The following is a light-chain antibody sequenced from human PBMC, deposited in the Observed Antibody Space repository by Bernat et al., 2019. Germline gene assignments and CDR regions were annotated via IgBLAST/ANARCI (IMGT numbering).Light chain of an antibody. CDR3: QPYKNFPLT. J-gene: IGKJ4*01. CDR1: QDISHY. V-gene: IGKV1-33*01. Sequence: DIQMTQSPSSLSASVGDRVTITCQASQDISHYLNWYQQKPGKAPKLLIYDASNLETGVPSRFSGSGSGTDFTFTISSLQPEDIATYYCQPYKNFPLTFGGGTRVEIK. CDR2: DAS.